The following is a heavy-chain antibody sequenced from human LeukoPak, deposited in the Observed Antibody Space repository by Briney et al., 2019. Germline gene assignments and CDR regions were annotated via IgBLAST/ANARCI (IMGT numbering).Heavy chain of an antibody. CDR3: TTGQLRYFDWSDYYFDY. Sequence: GRSLRLSCAASGFTFSSYGMHWVRQAPGKGLEWVGRTKSKTDGGTTDYAAPVKGRFTISRDDSKNTLYLQMNSLKTEDTAVYYCTTGQLRYFDWSDYYFDYWGQGTLVTVSS. V-gene: IGHV3-15*01. D-gene: IGHD3-9*01. J-gene: IGHJ4*02. CDR1: GFTFSSYG. CDR2: TKSKTDGGTT.